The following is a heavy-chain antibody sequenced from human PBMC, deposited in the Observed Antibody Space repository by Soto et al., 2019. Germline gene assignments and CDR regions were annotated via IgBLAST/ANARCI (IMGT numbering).Heavy chain of an antibody. J-gene: IGHJ6*02. CDR3: AASIFYYGMDV. V-gene: IGHV5-10-1*04. CDR2: TDPSDSQT. CDR1: GYSFAGYW. Sequence: PGESLKISCKGSGYSFAGYWITWVRQKPGKGLEWMGRTDPSDSQTYYSPSFRGQVTISADKSITTTYLQWSSLKASDTAIYYCAASIFYYGMDVWGQGTTVTVSS.